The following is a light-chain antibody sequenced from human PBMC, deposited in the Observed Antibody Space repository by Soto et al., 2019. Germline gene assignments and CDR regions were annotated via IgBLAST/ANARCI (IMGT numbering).Light chain of an antibody. CDR1: QGISSF. CDR3: QQYHNWPIT. J-gene: IGKJ5*01. Sequence: IQLTQTPASLSASVGERVTMSCRASQGISSFLAWYQQKPGKAPKLLIYAASSLQSGVPSRFSGSGFGTDFTLTITSLQPEDFAVYYCQQYHNWPITFGQGTRLEI. CDR2: AAS. V-gene: IGKV1-9*01.